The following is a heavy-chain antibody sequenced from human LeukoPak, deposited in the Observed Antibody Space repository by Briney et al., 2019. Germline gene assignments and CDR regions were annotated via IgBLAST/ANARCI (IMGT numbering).Heavy chain of an antibody. CDR2: IYYSGST. Sequence: MTSETLSLTCTVSGGSISSSSYYWGWIRQPPGKGLEWIGSIYYSGSTYYNPSLKSRVTISVDTSKNQFSLKLSSVTAADTAVYYCARHDDSSGYYPPYYYYYYMDVWGKGTTVTVSS. D-gene: IGHD3-22*01. J-gene: IGHJ6*03. V-gene: IGHV4-39*01. CDR1: GGSISSSSYY. CDR3: ARHDDSSGYYPPYYYYYYMDV.